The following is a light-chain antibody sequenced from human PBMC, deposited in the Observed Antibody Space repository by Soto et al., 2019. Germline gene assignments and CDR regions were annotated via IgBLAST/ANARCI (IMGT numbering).Light chain of an antibody. Sequence: EIVLTQSPGTLALSPGEGATLSCRASQSVSKYLAWYQQKPGQAPRLLIYGASSRATGIPDSFSGSGSGTDFTFTISRPEPEDFAVYYCQQYGGSPQTFGQGTKVDIK. V-gene: IGKV3-20*01. J-gene: IGKJ1*01. CDR2: GAS. CDR3: QQYGGSPQT. CDR1: QSVSKY.